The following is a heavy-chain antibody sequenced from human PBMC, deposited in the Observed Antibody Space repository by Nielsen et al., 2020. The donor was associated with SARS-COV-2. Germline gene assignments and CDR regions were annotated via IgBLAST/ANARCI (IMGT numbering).Heavy chain of an antibody. CDR2: INWNGGIT. V-gene: IGHV3-9*01. Sequence: SLKISCAASGFTFDDYGMHWVRQAPGKGLEWVSGINWNGGITVYADSVKGRFTISRDNAKNSLYLQMNSLRAEDTALYYCAKDIAAGWFGELFHGYYYGMDVWGQGTTVTVSS. D-gene: IGHD3-10*01. J-gene: IGHJ6*02. CDR1: GFTFDDYG. CDR3: AKDIAAGWFGELFHGYYYGMDV.